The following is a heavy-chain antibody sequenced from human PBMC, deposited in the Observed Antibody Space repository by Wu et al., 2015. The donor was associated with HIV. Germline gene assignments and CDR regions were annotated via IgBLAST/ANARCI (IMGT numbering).Heavy chain of an antibody. J-gene: IGHJ5*02. Sequence: QVQLVQSGAEVKKPGASVKVSCKASGYTFTGYYMHWVRQAPGQGLEWMGWINPNSGGTNYAQKFQGRVTMTRDTSLTTAYMELSRLRSDDTAVYYCARCDENSSGYLGWFDPWGQGTLVTVSS. CDR3: ARCDENSSGYLGWFDP. CDR1: GYTFTGYY. CDR2: INPNSGGT. V-gene: IGHV1-2*02. D-gene: IGHD3-22*01.